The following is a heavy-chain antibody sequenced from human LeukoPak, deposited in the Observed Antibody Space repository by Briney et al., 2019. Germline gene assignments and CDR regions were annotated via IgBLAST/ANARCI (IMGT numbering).Heavy chain of an antibody. J-gene: IGHJ5*02. Sequence: TSETLSLTCKVSGYPIGLDYYWVWIRQAPGRGLQWIGGFHRGRIQYNSALKSRVTISIDSSKHQFSLRMWPVTAADTAFYFCARAPSSYESGNGYPNLGWLDPWGQGALVTVSS. CDR1: GYPIGLDYY. CDR2: FHRGRI. CDR3: ARAPSSYESGNGYPNLGWLDP. D-gene: IGHD5-24*01. V-gene: IGHV4-38-2*02.